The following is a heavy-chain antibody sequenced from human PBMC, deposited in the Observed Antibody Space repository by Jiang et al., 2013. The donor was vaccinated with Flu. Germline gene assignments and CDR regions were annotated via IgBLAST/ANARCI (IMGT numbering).Heavy chain of an antibody. CDR2: INWDDDK. D-gene: IGHD5-18*01. J-gene: IGHJ6*02. V-gene: IGHV2-70*01. Sequence: LVKPTQTLTLTCTFSGFSLSSTGMFVSWIRQPPGKALEWLALINWDDDKYYNTSLETRLTISKDTSTNQVVLTMTNMDPVDTATYFCARIRLPDYYYAMDVWGQGTTVTVSS. CDR1: GFSLSSTGMF. CDR3: ARIRLPDYYYAMDV.